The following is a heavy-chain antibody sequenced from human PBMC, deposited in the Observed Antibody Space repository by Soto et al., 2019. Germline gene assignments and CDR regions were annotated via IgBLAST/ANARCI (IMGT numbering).Heavy chain of an antibody. J-gene: IGHJ6*03. Sequence: ASVKVSCKASGYTFTSYGISWVRQAPGQGLEWMGWISAYNGNTNYAQKLQGRVTMTTDTSTSTAYMELRSLRSDDTAVYYCARDIDCSSTSCYGGYYYYYMDVWGKGTTVTVSS. V-gene: IGHV1-18*01. D-gene: IGHD2-2*01. CDR2: ISAYNGNT. CDR3: ARDIDCSSTSCYGGYYYYYMDV. CDR1: GYTFTSYG.